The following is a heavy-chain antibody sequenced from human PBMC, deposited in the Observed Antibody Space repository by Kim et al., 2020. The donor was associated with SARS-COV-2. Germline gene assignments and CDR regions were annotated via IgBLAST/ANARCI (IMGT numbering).Heavy chain of an antibody. CDR1: GGSISSGGYY. J-gene: IGHJ5*02. CDR2: IYYSGST. CDR3: ARESDSSSFYRPLAVSEPKHNYNWFDP. D-gene: IGHD6-13*01. Sequence: SETLSLTCTVSGGSISSGGYYWSWIRQHPGKGLEWIGYIYYSGSTYYNPSLKSRVTISVDTSKNQFSLKLSSVTAADTAVYYCARESDSSSFYRPLAVSEPKHNYNWFDPWGQGTLVTVSS. V-gene: IGHV4-31*03.